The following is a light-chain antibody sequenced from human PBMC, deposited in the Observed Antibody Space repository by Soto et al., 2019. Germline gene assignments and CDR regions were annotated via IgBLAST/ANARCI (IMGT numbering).Light chain of an antibody. V-gene: IGKV3-20*01. J-gene: IGKJ1*01. Sequence: EILLTQSPGTLSLSAGERATLSCRASQSVSSSYLAWYQQKPGHAPRLLIYGASSRATGIPDRLSGSGSGTDFTLTISRLGPEDFAVYYCQQYSSSRTFGQGTKVDIK. CDR2: GAS. CDR1: QSVSSSY. CDR3: QQYSSSRT.